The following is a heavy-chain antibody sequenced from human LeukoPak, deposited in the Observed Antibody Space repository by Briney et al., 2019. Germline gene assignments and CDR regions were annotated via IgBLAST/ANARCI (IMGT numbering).Heavy chain of an antibody. CDR3: AVKQITMVRGVIDY. V-gene: IGHV1-69*13. J-gene: IGHJ4*02. D-gene: IGHD3-10*01. CDR1: GGTFSSYA. Sequence: SVKVSCKASGGTFSSYAISWVRQAPGQGLEWMGGIIPIFGTANYAQKFQGRVTITADESTSTAYMEPSSLRSEDTAVYYCAVKQITMVRGVIDYWGQGTLVTVSS. CDR2: IIPIFGTA.